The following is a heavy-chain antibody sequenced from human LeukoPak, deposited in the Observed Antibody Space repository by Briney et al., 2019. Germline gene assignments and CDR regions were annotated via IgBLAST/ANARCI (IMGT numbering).Heavy chain of an antibody. Sequence: PSETLSLTYTVSGGSISSYYWNWIRQPPGKGLEWIGSISYSGSTNYNPSLESRVTISVDTSKNQISLKLSSVTAADTTVYYCARAPERWYSYGSYTFYYMDVWGKGTTVTVSS. D-gene: IGHD5-18*01. J-gene: IGHJ6*03. CDR1: GGSISSYY. V-gene: IGHV4-59*01. CDR3: ARAPERWYSYGSYTFYYMDV. CDR2: ISYSGST.